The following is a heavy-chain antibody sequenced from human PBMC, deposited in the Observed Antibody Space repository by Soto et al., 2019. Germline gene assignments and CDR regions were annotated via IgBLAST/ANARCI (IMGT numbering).Heavy chain of an antibody. CDR2: IVADGTGL. CDR1: GFRFSNYG. J-gene: IGHJ4*02. CDR3: ARDDDLPDNGLDH. Sequence: QVQLVESGGGVVQPGRSLRLSCAASGFRFSNYGMHWVRQAPVKWLEWLEVIVADGTGLHYADSVRGRFTISRDNSKNTLYLQLNSLGADDTAIYFCARDDDLPDNGLDHWCQGTLVTVSS. D-gene: IGHD1-1*01. V-gene: IGHV3-33*01.